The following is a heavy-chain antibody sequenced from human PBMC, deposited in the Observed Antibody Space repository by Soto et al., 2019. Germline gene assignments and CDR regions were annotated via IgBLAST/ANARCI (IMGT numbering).Heavy chain of an antibody. V-gene: IGHV4-61*08. D-gene: IGHD3-10*01. CDR3: ARDRVLLWFGETRTHYYYYGMDV. CDR2: IYYSGST. CDR1: GVSISSGGYY. Sequence: SETLSLTCTVSGVSISSGGYYWGWIRQHPGKGLEWIGYIYYSGSTYYNPSLKSRVTISVDTSKNQFSLKLSSVTAADTAVYYCARDRVLLWFGETRTHYYYYGMDVWGQGTTVTVSS. J-gene: IGHJ6*02.